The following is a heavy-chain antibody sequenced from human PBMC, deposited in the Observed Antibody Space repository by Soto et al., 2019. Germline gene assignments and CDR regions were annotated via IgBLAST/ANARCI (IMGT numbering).Heavy chain of an antibody. CDR2: ISVYHGNT. CDR3: AKDCSGVISGFDI. CDR1: GYTFGKYG. J-gene: IGHJ4*02. Sequence: QAQLVQSGTEVKKPGALVKVSCKASGYTFGKYGISWVRQAPGQGLEWVGWISVYHGNTVHAQQFRGRVHMTSGTPTSPAYMVVGSLKSGDTGIYYCAKDCSGVISGFDIWGEGTL. V-gene: IGHV1-18*01. D-gene: IGHD2-15*01.